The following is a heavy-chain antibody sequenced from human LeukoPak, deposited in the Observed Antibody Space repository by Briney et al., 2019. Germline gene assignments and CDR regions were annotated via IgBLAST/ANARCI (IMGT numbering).Heavy chain of an antibody. J-gene: IGHJ4*02. D-gene: IGHD6-13*01. Sequence: GGSLRLSCAASGFTFSSYWMSWVRQAPGKGLEWVANIKQDGSEKYYMDSVKGRFTISRDNAKNSLYLQMNSLRAEDTAVYYCVGGSSWSGNDLWGQGNLVPLSS. V-gene: IGHV3-7*01. CDR1: GFTFSSYW. CDR2: IKQDGSEK. CDR3: VGGSSWSGNDL.